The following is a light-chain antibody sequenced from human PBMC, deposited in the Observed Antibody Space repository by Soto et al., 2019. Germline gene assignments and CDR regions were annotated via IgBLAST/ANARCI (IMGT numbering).Light chain of an antibody. CDR3: QQYNSDLWT. Sequence: DIQMTQSPSSLSASVGDRVTITCRASQGISIYLAWFQQKPGKVPKLLIYAASTLQSGVPSRFSGSGSGTEFTLTISSLQPDDFATYYCQQYNSDLWTFGQGTKVEIK. CDR2: AAS. CDR1: QGISIY. J-gene: IGKJ1*01. V-gene: IGKV1-27*01.